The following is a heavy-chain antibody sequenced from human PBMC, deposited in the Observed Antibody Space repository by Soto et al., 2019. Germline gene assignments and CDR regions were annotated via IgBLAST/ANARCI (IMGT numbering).Heavy chain of an antibody. Sequence: QVQLQQWGAGLLKPSETLSLTCAVYGGSFSGYYWSRIRQPPGTGLEWIWEINHSGSTKYNPSLKRPVTISVDPSKIRFSLKLSSVTAADTAVYYCARGGNSGYVWWGQGTLVTVSS. CDR1: GGSFSGYY. V-gene: IGHV4-34*01. D-gene: IGHD5-12*01. J-gene: IGHJ4*02. CDR3: ARGGNSGYVW. CDR2: INHSGST.